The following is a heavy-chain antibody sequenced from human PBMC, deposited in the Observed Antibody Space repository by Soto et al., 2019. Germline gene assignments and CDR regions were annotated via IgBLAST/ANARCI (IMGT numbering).Heavy chain of an antibody. CDR1: GFMFNNSA. CDR3: ARAKAVVIAALDI. V-gene: IGHV3-23*01. D-gene: IGHD2-21*01. CDR2: VSDNGGSRGGT. Sequence: GGSLRLSCKASGFMFNNSAMTWVRQAPGQGLQWVASVSDNGGSRGGTYYADSVKGRFTISRDNSKNTLYLQLDSLTGADTAVYYCARAKAVVIAALDIWGQGTMVTV. J-gene: IGHJ3*02.